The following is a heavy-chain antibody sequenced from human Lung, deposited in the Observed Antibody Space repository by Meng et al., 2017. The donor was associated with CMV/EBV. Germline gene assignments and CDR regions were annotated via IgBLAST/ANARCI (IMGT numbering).Heavy chain of an antibody. D-gene: IGHD2/OR15-2a*01. CDR2: ISTNTGTP. CDR3: ARGGNFDP. J-gene: IGHJ5*02. CDR1: GYTFSTYT. Sequence: QGKLVQSGSELKKPGASVKVSCKASGYTFSTYTINWVRQAHGRGLEWMGWISTNTGTPTYTQGFTGRFVFSLDTSVSTAHLQISSLKAEDTAVYYCARGGNFDPWGQGTLVTVSS. V-gene: IGHV7-4-1*02.